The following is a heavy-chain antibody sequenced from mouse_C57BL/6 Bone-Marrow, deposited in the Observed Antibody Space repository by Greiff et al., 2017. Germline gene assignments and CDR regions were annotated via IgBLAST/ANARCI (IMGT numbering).Heavy chain of an antibody. CDR1: GYTFTDYN. CDR3: AGACAYGYNCYFDD. V-gene: IGHV1-18*01. Sequence: EVQLQQSGPELVKPGASVKISCKASGYTFTDYNMAWVKQSHGKSLEWIGDIYPNNGGTIYNQKFKGKATLTVDKSSSTAYMELRSLTSEDTAVYSGAGACAYGYNCYFDDWGKGTTVTVSS. J-gene: IGHJ1*03. D-gene: IGHD2-2*01. CDR2: IYPNNGGT.